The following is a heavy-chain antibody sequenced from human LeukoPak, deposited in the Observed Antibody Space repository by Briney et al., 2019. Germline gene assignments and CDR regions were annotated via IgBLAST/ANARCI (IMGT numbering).Heavy chain of an antibody. CDR1: GFTFSSYS. CDR3: ARDHSSRWKADY. Sequence: GGSLRLSCAASGFTFSSYSMNWVRQAPGKGLEWVSSISSSSSYIYYADSVKGRFTISRDNAKNSLYLQMNSLRAEDTAVYYCARDHSSRWKADYWGQGTLVTVSS. D-gene: IGHD6-13*01. CDR2: ISSSSSYI. V-gene: IGHV3-21*01. J-gene: IGHJ4*02.